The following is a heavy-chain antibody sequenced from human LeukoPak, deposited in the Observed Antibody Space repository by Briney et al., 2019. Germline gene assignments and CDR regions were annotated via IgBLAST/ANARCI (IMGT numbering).Heavy chain of an antibody. CDR2: INHSGST. J-gene: IGHJ4*02. V-gene: IGHV4-34*01. D-gene: IGHD6-6*01. CDR3: ARGSWSSSIDY. Sequence: SETLSLTCAVYGGSFGGYYWSWIRQPPGKGLEWIGEINHSGSTYYNPSLKSRVTISGDTSKNQFSLKVNSVTAADTAVYYCARGSWSSSIDYWGQGTLVTVSS. CDR1: GGSFGGYY.